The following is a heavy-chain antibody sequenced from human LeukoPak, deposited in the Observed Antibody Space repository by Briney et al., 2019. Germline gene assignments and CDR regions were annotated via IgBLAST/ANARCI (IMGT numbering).Heavy chain of an antibody. J-gene: IGHJ6*02. CDR1: GFTFSNAW. Sequence: PGGSLRLSCAASGFTFSNAWMSWVRQAPGKALEWVGRIKSKTDGGTTDYAAPVKGRFTISRDDSKNTLYLQMNSLKTEDTAVYYCTTGFGGSYYKFYYYYGMDVWGQGTTVTVSS. CDR3: TTGFGGSYYKFYYYYGMDV. V-gene: IGHV3-15*01. CDR2: IKSKTDGGTT. D-gene: IGHD1-26*01.